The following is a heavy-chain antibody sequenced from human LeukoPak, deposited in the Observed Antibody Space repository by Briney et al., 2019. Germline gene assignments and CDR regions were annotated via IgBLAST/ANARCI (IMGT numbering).Heavy chain of an antibody. J-gene: IGHJ5*02. D-gene: IGHD5-24*01. Sequence: PGGSLRLSCAASGFTFSSYAMSWVRPAPGQGPDWLSAVRGSGGKTYYADAVKGRFTISRDNSQNTLYLQMNSLRAEDTAVYYCAKDAPDGRYNWFDPWGQETLVTVSS. CDR1: GFTFSSYA. V-gene: IGHV3-23*01. CDR3: AKDAPDGRYNWFDP. CDR2: VRGSGGKT.